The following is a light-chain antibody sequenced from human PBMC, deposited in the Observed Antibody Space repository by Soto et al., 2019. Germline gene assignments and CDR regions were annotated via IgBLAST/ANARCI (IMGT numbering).Light chain of an antibody. Sequence: QLVLTQSSSASASLGSSVKLTCTLSSGHRGYIIAWHQQQTGKAPRFLMKLESSGGYNKGSGIPDRFSGSSSGADRYLTISNLQFEDEADYYCETWDSDTWVFGGGTQLTVL. V-gene: IGLV4-60*02. J-gene: IGLJ3*02. CDR1: SGHRGYI. CDR3: ETWDSDTWV. CDR2: LESSGGY.